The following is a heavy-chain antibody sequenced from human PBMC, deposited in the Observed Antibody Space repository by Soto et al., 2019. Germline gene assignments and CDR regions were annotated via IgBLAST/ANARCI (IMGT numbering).Heavy chain of an antibody. CDR1: GGSFSGYY. J-gene: IGHJ6*03. V-gene: IGHV4-34*01. CDR2: INHSGST. D-gene: IGHD2-15*01. CDR3: AREIHCSGGIFSRVVGGYAAYYHYYMAV. Sequence: PSETLSLACAVYGGSFSGYYWSWIRQSPGKGLEWIGEINHSGSTNYNPSLKSRVTISLDTSKNQFSLKLSSVTAADTAVYYCAREIHCSGGIFSRVVGGYAAYYHYYMAVWGKGSTVTV.